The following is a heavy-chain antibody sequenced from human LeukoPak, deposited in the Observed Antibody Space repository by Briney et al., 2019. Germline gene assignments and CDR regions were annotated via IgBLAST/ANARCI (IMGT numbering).Heavy chain of an antibody. D-gene: IGHD2/OR15-2a*01. CDR1: GYTFTSYY. V-gene: IGHV1-46*01. J-gene: IGHJ4*02. CDR3: ASSTYPTVSFDY. CDR2: INPSGGST. Sequence: GASVKVSCKASGYTFTSYYMHWVRQAPGQGLEWMGIINPSGGSTSYAQKFQGRVTMTRDTSTSTVYMELSSLRSEDTAVYYCASSTYPTVSFDYWGQGTLVTVSS.